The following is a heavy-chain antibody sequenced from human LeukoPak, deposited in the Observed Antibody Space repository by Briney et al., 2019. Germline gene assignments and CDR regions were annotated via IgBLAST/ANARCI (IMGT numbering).Heavy chain of an antibody. J-gene: IGHJ4*02. V-gene: IGHV3-43*02. CDR2: ISGDGGST. CDR1: GFTFDDYA. CDR3: ARRYYSDSSGYLY. Sequence: GGSLRLSCAASGFTFDDYAMHWVRPAPGKGLEWVSLISGDGGSTYYADSVKGRFTISRENAKNSLYLQVNSLRAEDTAVYYCARRYYSDSSGYLYWGQGTLVTVSS. D-gene: IGHD3-22*01.